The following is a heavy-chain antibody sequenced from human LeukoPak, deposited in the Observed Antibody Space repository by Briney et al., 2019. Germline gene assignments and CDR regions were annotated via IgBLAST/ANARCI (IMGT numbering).Heavy chain of an antibody. CDR2: INTDGSTT. CDR1: GFTFTTYW. V-gene: IGHV3-74*01. J-gene: IGHJ4*02. Sequence: GGSLRLSCAASGFTFTTYWMHWVRQAPGKGLVWVSRINTDGSTTTYADSVKGRFTISRDNAKNTLSLQMNSLRAEDTAVYYCARVPYHRNSLVDWGQGTLVTVSS. CDR3: ARVPYHRNSLVD. D-gene: IGHD2-8*02.